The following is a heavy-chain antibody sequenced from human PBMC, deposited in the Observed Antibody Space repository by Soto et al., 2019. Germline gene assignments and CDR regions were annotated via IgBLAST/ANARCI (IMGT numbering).Heavy chain of an antibody. J-gene: IGHJ5*02. Sequence: SETLSLTCAVYGGSFSGYYWSWIRQPPGKGLEWIGEINHSGSTNYNPSLKSRVTISVDTSKNQFSLKLSSVTAADTAVYYCARASFPPGPPKPYYGSGSWRFDPWGQGTLVTVSS. V-gene: IGHV4-34*01. D-gene: IGHD3-10*01. CDR3: ARASFPPGPPKPYYGSGSWRFDP. CDR2: INHSGST. CDR1: GGSFSGYY.